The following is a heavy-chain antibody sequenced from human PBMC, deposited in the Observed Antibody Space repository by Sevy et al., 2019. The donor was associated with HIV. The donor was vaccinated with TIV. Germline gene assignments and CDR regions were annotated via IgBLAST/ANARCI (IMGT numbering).Heavy chain of an antibody. CDR2: IKAKIDCETT. V-gene: IGHV3-15*07. J-gene: IGHJ4*02. CDR3: TTRPYGSITDY. D-gene: IGHD3-10*01. Sequence: GGSLRLSCGGSGFNISSASMNWVRQAPGRGLEWVGRIKAKIDCETTDYGAPVKGRSIISRDDSRKTVYVQLNSVKSDDTAMYFCTTRPYGSITDYWGQGTLVTVSS. CDR1: GFNISSAS.